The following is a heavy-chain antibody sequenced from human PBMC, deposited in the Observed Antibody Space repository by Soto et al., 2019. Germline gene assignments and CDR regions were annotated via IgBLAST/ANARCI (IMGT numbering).Heavy chain of an antibody. CDR3: ARDQWELLEYYYGMDA. D-gene: IGHD1-26*01. CDR2: IDHRGSP. V-gene: IGHV4-30-4*08. J-gene: IGHJ6*02. CDR1: GVSIGRTSYS. Sequence: TLSLTCNVSGVSIGRTSYSWSWIRQPPGKGLECVGSIDHRGSPYYNPSLKGRGTISLDTAKNHFSLKLASVTAADTAVYYCARDQWELLEYYYGMDAWGQGTTVTV.